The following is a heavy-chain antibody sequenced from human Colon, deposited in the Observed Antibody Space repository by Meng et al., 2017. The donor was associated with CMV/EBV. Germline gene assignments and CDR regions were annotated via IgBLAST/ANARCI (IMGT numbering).Heavy chain of an antibody. CDR1: GFTFSSYE. CDR3: AKGGSYYPHPSFYFDY. D-gene: IGHD1-26*01. Sequence: GGSLRLSCAASGFTFSSYEMNWVRQAPGKGLEWVSYISSSGSTRYYADSVKGRFNISRENAKNALYLQRNSRRAEDTAVYYCAKGGSYYPHPSFYFDYWGQGTQVTVSS. J-gene: IGHJ4*02. V-gene: IGHV3-48*03. CDR2: ISSSGSTR.